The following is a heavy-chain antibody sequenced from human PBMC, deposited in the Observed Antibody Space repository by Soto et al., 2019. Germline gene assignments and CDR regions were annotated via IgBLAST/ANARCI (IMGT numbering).Heavy chain of an antibody. D-gene: IGHD3-10*01. J-gene: IGHJ4*02. CDR1: GFTFSSYA. CDR2: ISSNGGST. Sequence: PGGSLRLSCAASGFTFSSYAMHWVRQAPGKGLEYVSAISSNGGSTYYANSVKGRFTISRDNSKNTLYLQMGSLRAEDMAVYYCARERSYGSGSYCDYWGQGTLVTVSS. CDR3: ARERSYGSGSYCDY. V-gene: IGHV3-64*01.